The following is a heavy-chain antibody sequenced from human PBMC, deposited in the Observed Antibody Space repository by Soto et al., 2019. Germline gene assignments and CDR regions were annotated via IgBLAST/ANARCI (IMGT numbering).Heavy chain of an antibody. CDR2: IVVGSGNT. Sequence: QMQLVQSGPEVKKPGTSVKVSCKASGFTFTSSAMQWVRQARGQRLEWIGWIVVGSGNTNYAQKFQERVTITRDMSTSTADMELSSLRSEDTAVYYCAAVSPEYYDFWSGYYRGAFDIWGQGTMVTVSS. J-gene: IGHJ3*02. D-gene: IGHD3-3*01. CDR1: GFTFTSSA. V-gene: IGHV1-58*02. CDR3: AAVSPEYYDFWSGYYRGAFDI.